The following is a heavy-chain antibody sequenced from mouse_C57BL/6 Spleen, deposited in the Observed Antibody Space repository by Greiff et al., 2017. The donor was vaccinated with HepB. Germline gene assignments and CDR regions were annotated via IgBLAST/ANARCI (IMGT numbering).Heavy chain of an antibody. CDR3: TRGTTVVAHDY. Sequence: EVKLVESGEGLVKPGGSLKLSCAASGFTFSSYAMSWVRQTPEKRLEWVAYISSGGDYIYYADTVKGRFTISRDNARNTLYLQMSSLKSEDTAMYYCTRGTTVVAHDYWGQGTTLTVSS. V-gene: IGHV5-9-1*02. CDR2: ISSGGDYI. CDR1: GFTFSSYA. D-gene: IGHD1-1*01. J-gene: IGHJ2*01.